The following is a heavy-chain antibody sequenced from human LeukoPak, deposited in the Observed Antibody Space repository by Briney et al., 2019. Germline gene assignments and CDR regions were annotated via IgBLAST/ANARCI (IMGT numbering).Heavy chain of an antibody. V-gene: IGHV3-64D*09. J-gene: IGHJ4*02. D-gene: IGHD3-22*01. Sequence: GGSLRLPCSASGFTFSHYAMHWVRQAPGKGLEYVSAISSNGGSTYYADSVKGRFTISRDNSKNTLYLQMSSLRAEDTAVYYCVKDFAPAAGYSYDSSGYPRDGYFDYWGQGTLVTVSS. CDR3: VKDFAPAAGYSYDSSGYPRDGYFDY. CDR1: GFTFSHYA. CDR2: ISSNGGST.